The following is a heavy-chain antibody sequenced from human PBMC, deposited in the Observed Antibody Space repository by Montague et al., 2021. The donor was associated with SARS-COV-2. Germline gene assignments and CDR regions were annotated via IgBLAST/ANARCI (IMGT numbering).Heavy chain of an antibody. V-gene: IGHV4-4*09. Sequence: SETLSLTCTVSEAAISSHYWNWIRHLPGKGLEWIGYIYHNGNADYNPSLRNRVNISLDTSKNQFSLQLTSVTAADTATYYCAGRLVGGRRSFGPWGQGTVVSVSS. D-gene: IGHD1-26*01. CDR3: AGRLVGGRRSFGP. CDR1: EAAISSHY. J-gene: IGHJ5*02. CDR2: IYHNGNA.